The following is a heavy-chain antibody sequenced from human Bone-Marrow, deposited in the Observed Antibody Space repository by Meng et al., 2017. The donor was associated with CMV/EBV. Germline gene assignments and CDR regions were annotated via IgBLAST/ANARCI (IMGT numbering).Heavy chain of an antibody. CDR3: ARDRGPYYYYGMDV. CDR1: GGTFSSYA. V-gene: IGHV1-69*10. J-gene: IGHJ6*02. CDR2: IIPNLGIA. Sequence: SVKVSCQASGGTFSSYAISWVRQAPGQGLEWMGGIIPNLGIANYAQKFQGRVTITADKSTSKAYMELSSLRSEDTAVYYCARDRGPYYYYGMDVWGQGTTVTVSS.